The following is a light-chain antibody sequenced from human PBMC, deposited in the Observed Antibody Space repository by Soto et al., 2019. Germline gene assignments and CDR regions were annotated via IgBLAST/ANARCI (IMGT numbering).Light chain of an antibody. Sequence: DIQMTQSPSSLSASVGDRVTITCRASQSISFYLNWYQQKPGKAPKLLIYAASSLQSGVPSRFSGSGSGTDFTFTISSLQHEDFATYYCQQSYSTPYTFGQGTKLEIK. CDR3: QQSYSTPYT. J-gene: IGKJ2*01. CDR2: AAS. CDR1: QSISFY. V-gene: IGKV1-39*01.